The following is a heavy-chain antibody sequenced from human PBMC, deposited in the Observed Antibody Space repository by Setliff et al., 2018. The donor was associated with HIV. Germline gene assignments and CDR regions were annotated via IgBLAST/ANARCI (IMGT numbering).Heavy chain of an antibody. CDR2: IYHNGIT. V-gene: IGHV4-38-2*01. CDR3: ARGPPFAY. CDR1: GYSISSGYY. J-gene: IGHJ4*02. Sequence: PSETLSLTCGVSGYSISSGYYWGWIRQPPGKELEWIGSIYHNGITYYNPSLKSRVTISVDTSQNQFSLKLTSVTADDTGIYYCARGPPFAYWGQGLLVTVSS.